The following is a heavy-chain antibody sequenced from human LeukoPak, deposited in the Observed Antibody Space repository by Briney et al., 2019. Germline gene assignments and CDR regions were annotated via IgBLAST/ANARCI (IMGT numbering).Heavy chain of an antibody. J-gene: IGHJ4*02. CDR2: ISTSSSII. CDR1: GFTFSSYS. D-gene: IGHD2-15*01. Sequence: GGSLRLSCAASGFTFSSYSMNWVRQAPGKGLEWVSYISTSSSIIYYADSVKGRFTISRDNAKNSLYLQMNSLRAEDTAVYYCARDSRMGFDYWGQGTLVTVSS. V-gene: IGHV3-48*01. CDR3: ARDSRMGFDY.